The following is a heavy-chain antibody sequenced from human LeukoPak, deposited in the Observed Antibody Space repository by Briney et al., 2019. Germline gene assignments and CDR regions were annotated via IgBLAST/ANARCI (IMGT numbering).Heavy chain of an antibody. CDR1: GGSFSDYS. Sequence: SETLSLTCAVYGGSFSDYSWSWLRQPPGKGLGWIGEINHSGSTNYNPSLKSRVIMSVDTSKNQFSVKLRSVTAADTAVYYCATLMVRGVSQSFPHWGQGTLVTVSS. D-gene: IGHD3-10*01. CDR3: ATLMVRGVSQSFPH. V-gene: IGHV4-34*01. J-gene: IGHJ1*01. CDR2: INHSGST.